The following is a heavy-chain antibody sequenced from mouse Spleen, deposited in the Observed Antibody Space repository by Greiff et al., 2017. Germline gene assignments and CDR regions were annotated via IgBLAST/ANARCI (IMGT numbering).Heavy chain of an antibody. D-gene: IGHD4-1*01. CDR1: GFTFSDYG. CDR2: ISSGSSTI. CDR3: ARQGTGTSTWFAY. J-gene: IGHJ3*01. V-gene: IGHV5-17*01. Sequence: EVKVVESGGGLVKPGGSLKLSCAASGFTFSDYGMHWVRQAPEKGLEWVAYISSGSSTIYYADTVKGRFTISRDNAKNTLFLQMTSLRSEDTAMYYCARQGTGTSTWFAYWGQGTLVTVSA.